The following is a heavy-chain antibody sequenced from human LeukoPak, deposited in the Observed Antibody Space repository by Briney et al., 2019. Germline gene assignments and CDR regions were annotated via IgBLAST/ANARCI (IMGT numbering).Heavy chain of an antibody. CDR1: GLSFSSYA. D-gene: IGHD6-19*01. CDR3: AKGAAVAGTLYFQH. CDR2: VSGTSTNT. J-gene: IGHJ1*01. V-gene: IGHV3-23*01. Sequence: GGSLRLSCAASGLSFSSYAMSWVRQAPGKGLEWVSAVSGTSTNTCYSDSVKGRFTISRDNSQNTLYLQMNNLEGGDTAVYYCAKGAAVAGTLYFQHWGQGTLVTVSS.